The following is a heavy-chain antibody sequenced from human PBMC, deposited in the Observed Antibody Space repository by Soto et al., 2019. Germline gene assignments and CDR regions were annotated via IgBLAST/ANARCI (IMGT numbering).Heavy chain of an antibody. CDR1: GYSISSSNW. D-gene: IGHD1-26*01. CDR2: IYYSGTT. Sequence: QVQLQESGPGLVKPSDTLSLTCAVSGYSISSSNWWGWIRQPPGKGLEWIGYIYYSGTTYYNPSLKSRVTMSVDTAKNQFALKLTSVTAVDTAVYYCARREIQGPIDYWGQGTLVTVSS. J-gene: IGHJ4*02. CDR3: ARREIQGPIDY. V-gene: IGHV4-28*01.